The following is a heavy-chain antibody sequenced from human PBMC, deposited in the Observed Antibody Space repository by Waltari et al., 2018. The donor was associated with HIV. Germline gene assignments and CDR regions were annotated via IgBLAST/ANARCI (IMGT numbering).Heavy chain of an antibody. CDR2: IHYSGIT. D-gene: IGHD3-10*01. CDR1: GYFISSGSY. CDR3: ARSVRIRGSGSGCDY. V-gene: IGHV4-38-2*02. J-gene: IGHJ4*02. Sequence: QVQLQESGPGLVKPSETLSLICTVSGYFISSGSYWGWIRQPPGKGLEWIGYIHYSGITYYNPSLKSRVTMSVDTSKNQFSLKLSSVTAADAAIYYCARSVRIRGSGSGCDYWGQGTLVTVSS.